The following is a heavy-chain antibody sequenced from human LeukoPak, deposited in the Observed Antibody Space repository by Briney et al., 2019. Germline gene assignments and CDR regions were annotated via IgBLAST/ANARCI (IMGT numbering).Heavy chain of an antibody. CDR1: GYTFTSYA. CDR3: ARLYSSGWYPRYDY. CDR2: INAGNGNT. V-gene: IGHV1-3*01. D-gene: IGHD6-19*01. Sequence: ALVKVSCKASGYTFTSYAMHWVRQAPGQRLEWMGWINAGNGNTKYSQKFQGRVTITRDTSASTAYMELSSLRSEDTAVYYCARLYSSGWYPRYDYWGQGTLVTVSS. J-gene: IGHJ4*02.